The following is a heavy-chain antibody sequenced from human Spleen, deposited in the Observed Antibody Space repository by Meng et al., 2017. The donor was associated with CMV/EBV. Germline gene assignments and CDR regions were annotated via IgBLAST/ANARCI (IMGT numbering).Heavy chain of an antibody. CDR2: INPRGGTT. V-gene: IGHV1-46*01. CDR3: ARDLGGSYNDY. Sequence: VEVGQAGTEVEKPGASVKVSVNTSGYPFTTCYIHGVRQAPGQGLEWVGIINPRGGTTTYAQRVQCRVTMTSDKSTSTVYMELSSLRSEDTAVYYCARDLGGSYNDYWGQGTLVTVSS. D-gene: IGHD1-26*01. CDR1: GYPFTTCY. J-gene: IGHJ4*02.